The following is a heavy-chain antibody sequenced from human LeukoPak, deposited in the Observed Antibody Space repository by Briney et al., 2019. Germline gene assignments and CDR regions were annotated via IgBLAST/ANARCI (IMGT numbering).Heavy chain of an antibody. V-gene: IGHV4-4*07. CDR3: ARAGDSGYYHIDY. D-gene: IGHD3-22*01. J-gene: IGHJ4*02. CDR1: GGSISSYY. CDR2: IYTSGTT. Sequence: SGTLSLTCTVSGGSISSYYWNWIRQPAGKGLEWIGRIYTSGTTNYNPSLKSRLTMSLDTSKNQFSLKLSSVTAADTAVYYCARAGDSGYYHIDYWGQGTLVTVSS.